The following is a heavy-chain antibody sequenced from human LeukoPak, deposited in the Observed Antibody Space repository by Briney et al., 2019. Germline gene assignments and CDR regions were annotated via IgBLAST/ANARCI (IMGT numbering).Heavy chain of an antibody. CDR3: ARQEYSSSAPDY. CDR2: IYPGDSDT. CDR1: GYSFTSYW. V-gene: IGHV5-51*01. D-gene: IGHD6-6*01. J-gene: IGHJ4*02. Sequence: GESLKISCKGSGYSFTSYWIGWVRQMPGKGLEWMGIIYPGDSDTTYSPSFQGQVIISADKSITTAYLQWSSLKASDTAIYYCARQEYSSSAPDYWGQGTLVTVSS.